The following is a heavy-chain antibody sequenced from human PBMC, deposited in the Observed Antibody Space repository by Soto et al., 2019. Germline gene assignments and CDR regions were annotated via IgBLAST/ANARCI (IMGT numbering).Heavy chain of an antibody. CDR2: IYPGDSDT. J-gene: IGHJ6*02. V-gene: IGHV5-51*01. CDR3: ARHLWSTRDRSPYSFYGMDV. CDR1: GYSFTSYW. D-gene: IGHD2-15*01. Sequence: GESLKISCKGSGYSFTSYWIGWVRQISVKGLAWIGIIYPGDSDTRYSPSFQGQVTISADKSIITAYLQWSSLKASDTAMYYCARHLWSTRDRSPYSFYGMDVWGQGTTVTVSS.